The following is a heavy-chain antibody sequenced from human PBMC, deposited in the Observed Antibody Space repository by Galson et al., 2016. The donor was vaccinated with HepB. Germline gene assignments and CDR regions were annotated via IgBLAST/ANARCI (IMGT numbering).Heavy chain of an antibody. CDR2: ISYAWSS. Sequence: TLSLTCTVSGVSISSGGYSWSWIRQHPGKGLEWIGHISYAWSSYSNPSLKSVLSITIDTSNNQFSLSLTSVTAADTSEFDCSRDKPRKYFDYGLDVWGRGTAVTVSS. J-gene: IGHJ6*04. CDR3: SRDKPRKYFDYGLDV. D-gene: IGHD3-9*01. CDR1: GVSISSGGYS. V-gene: IGHV4-31*01.